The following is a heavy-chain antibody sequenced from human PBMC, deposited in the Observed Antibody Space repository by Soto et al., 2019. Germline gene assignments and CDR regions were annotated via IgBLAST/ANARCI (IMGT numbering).Heavy chain of an antibody. D-gene: IGHD2-15*01. CDR1: GYTFTSYY. CDR2: INPSGGST. J-gene: IGHJ6*02. Sequence: ASVKVSCKTSGYTFTSYYIHWVRRAPGQGLEWMAMINPSGGSTSSAEKVQGRVTMTRDTSTSTVYMEMSSLRPDDTAVYYCARDPGGYGMDVWGQGTTVTVSS. V-gene: IGHV1-46*03. CDR3: ARDPGGYGMDV.